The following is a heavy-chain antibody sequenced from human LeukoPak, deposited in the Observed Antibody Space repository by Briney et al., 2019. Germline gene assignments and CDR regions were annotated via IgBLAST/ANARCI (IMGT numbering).Heavy chain of an antibody. CDR3: ARSSSAGRRPFDY. V-gene: IGHV4-30-2*01. J-gene: IGHJ4*02. CDR1: GGSISSGGYY. CDR2: IYHSGST. D-gene: IGHD6-19*01. Sequence: SETLSLTCTVSGGSISSGGYYWSWIRQHPGKGLEWIGYIYHSGSTYYNPSLKSRVTISVDRSKNQFSLKLSSVTAADTAVYYCARSSSAGRRPFDYWGQGTLVTVSS.